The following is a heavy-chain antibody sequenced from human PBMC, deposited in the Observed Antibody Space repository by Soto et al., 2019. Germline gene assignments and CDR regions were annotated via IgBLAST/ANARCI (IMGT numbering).Heavy chain of an antibody. CDR1: GGSISSGGNY. CDR3: AREQPSQIDY. CDR2: IYYSGST. J-gene: IGHJ4*02. V-gene: IGHV4-31*03. Sequence: QVQLQESGPGLVKHSQTLSLTCTVSGGSISSGGNYWSWIRQHPGKGLEWIGYIYYSGSTYSNPSLKSRVTISVDTSKNQFSLKLSSVTAADTAVYYCAREQPSQIDYWGQGTLVTVSS. D-gene: IGHD2-2*01.